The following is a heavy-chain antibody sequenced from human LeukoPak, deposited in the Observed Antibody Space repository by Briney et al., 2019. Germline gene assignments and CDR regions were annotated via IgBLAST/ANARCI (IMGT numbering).Heavy chain of an antibody. D-gene: IGHD1-26*01. J-gene: IGHJ3*02. V-gene: IGHV1-2*02. CDR3: ATGANAFDI. CDR2: INPNSGDT. CDR1: GYTFTGYY. Sequence: WASVTVSCTASGYTFTGYYMHWVRQAPGQGLEWMGWINPNSGDTNYAQKFQGRVTMTRDTSISTAYMELSRLRSDDTAVYYCATGANAFDIWGQGTMVTVSS.